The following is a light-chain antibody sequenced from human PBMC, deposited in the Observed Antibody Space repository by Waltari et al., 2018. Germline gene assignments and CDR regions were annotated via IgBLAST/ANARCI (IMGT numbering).Light chain of an antibody. CDR3: MQALEFPLT. CDR2: EVS. CDR1: QRLLDSEDGNTY. J-gene: IGKJ4*01. V-gene: IGKV2-40*01. Sequence: DIVMTQTPLPLPVTLGEPAPLSCRSSQRLLDSEDGNTYLEWYLQKPGQSPQLLIYEVSNRASGVPDRFSGSGSDTDFTLKISRVEAEDVGVYYCMQALEFPLTFGGGTKVEIK.